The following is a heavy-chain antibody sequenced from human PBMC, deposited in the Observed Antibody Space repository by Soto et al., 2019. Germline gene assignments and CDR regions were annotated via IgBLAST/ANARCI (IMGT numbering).Heavy chain of an antibody. D-gene: IGHD2-15*01. V-gene: IGHV1-69*13. CDR1: GGTFSSYA. CDR3: ARDPGIVVVVAAKLNYYYGMDV. CDR2: IIPIFGTA. J-gene: IGHJ6*02. Sequence: GASVKVSCKASGGTFSSYAISWVRQAPGQGLEWMGGIIPIFGTANYAQKFQGRVTITADESTSTAYMELSSLRSEDTAVYYCARDPGIVVVVAAKLNYYYGMDVWGQGTTLTVSS.